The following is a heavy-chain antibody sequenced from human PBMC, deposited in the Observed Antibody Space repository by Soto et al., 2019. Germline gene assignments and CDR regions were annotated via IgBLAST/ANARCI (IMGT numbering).Heavy chain of an antibody. D-gene: IGHD7-27*01. Sequence: QVQLQESGPGQVKPSETLFLTCTVSGGSVSSGTYYWSWIRQPAGKGLEWMGDIYRGSPNDNPSRDSRATISVDTSRTQFSLMLSCVTAADTAVYYCSRDQGLGAGYFALWGRGTLVTVSS. CDR1: GGSVSSGTYY. J-gene: IGHJ2*01. CDR2: IYRGSP. CDR3: SRDQGLGAGYFAL. V-gene: IGHV4-61*01.